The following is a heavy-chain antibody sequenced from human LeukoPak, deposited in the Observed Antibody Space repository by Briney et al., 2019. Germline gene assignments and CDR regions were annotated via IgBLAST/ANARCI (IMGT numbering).Heavy chain of an antibody. Sequence: ASVKVSCKASGYTFTGYYMHWVRQAPGQGLEWMGWINPNSGGTNYAQKFQGRVTMTRDTSISTAYMELSRLRSDDTAVYYCAREGPRRGGLKQVMGYWGRGTLVTVSS. CDR1: GYTFTGYY. D-gene: IGHD3-10*01. CDR3: AREGPRRGGLKQVMGY. V-gene: IGHV1-2*02. J-gene: IGHJ4*02. CDR2: INPNSGGT.